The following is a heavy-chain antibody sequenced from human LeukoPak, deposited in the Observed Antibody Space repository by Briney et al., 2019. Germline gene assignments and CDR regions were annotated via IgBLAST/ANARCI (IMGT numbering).Heavy chain of an antibody. J-gene: IGHJ4*02. CDR2: IAYVGIT. V-gene: IGHV4-39*01. D-gene: IGHD4-11*01. CDR1: GDSISTPSYW. CDR3: TRLPLDYSVDQ. Sequence: SETLSLTCTVSGDSISTPSYWWGWMRQSPGKGLEWIGSIAYVGITSYNPSLRGRVTISIDTSKNQFSLQLTSVTAADTAVYYCTRLPLDYSVDQWGQGTLVSVSS.